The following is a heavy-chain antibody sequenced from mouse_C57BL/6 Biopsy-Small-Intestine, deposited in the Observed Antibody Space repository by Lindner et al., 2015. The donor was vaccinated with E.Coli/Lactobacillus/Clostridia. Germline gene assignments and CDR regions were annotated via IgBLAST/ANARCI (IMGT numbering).Heavy chain of an antibody. V-gene: IGHV1-42*01. D-gene: IGHD3-3*01. CDR1: GYSFTGYS. Sequence: VQLQESGPELVEPGASVKISCKASGYSFTGYSMHWVKQSPEKSLEWIGEINPSTGDTTYNQNFKAKATLTVDKSSNTAYMQLKSLTSEDSAVYYCTRRAWCFDVWGAGTTVTVSS. J-gene: IGHJ1*01. CDR2: INPSTGDT. CDR3: TRRAWCFDV.